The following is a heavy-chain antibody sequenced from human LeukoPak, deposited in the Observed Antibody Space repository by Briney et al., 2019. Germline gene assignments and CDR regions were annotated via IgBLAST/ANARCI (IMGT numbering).Heavy chain of an antibody. CDR3: ARDKQQLVRVTYYYYYYYMDV. Sequence: ASVKVSCKASGHTFTGYYIHWVRQAPGQGLEWMGWINPNSGGTNYAQKFQGRVTMTRDTSISTAYMELSRLRSDDTAVYYCARDKQQLVRVTYYYYYYYMDVWGKGTTVTVSS. CDR2: INPNSGGT. V-gene: IGHV1-2*02. CDR1: GHTFTGYY. J-gene: IGHJ6*03. D-gene: IGHD6-13*01.